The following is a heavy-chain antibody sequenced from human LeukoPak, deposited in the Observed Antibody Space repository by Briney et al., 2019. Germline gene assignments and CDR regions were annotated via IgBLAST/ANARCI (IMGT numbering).Heavy chain of an antibody. CDR3: ARGRVGGTSHFDF. Sequence: GGSLRLSRAASGFVFSSYTMHWVRQAPGKGLEWVSSITSSTNYIYYADSVKGRFTISRDNTKNSLSLQMNSLRAEDTAVYYCARGRVGGTSHFDFWGQGTLVTVSS. J-gene: IGHJ4*02. V-gene: IGHV3-21*01. D-gene: IGHD1-26*01. CDR1: GFVFSSYT. CDR2: ITSSTNYI.